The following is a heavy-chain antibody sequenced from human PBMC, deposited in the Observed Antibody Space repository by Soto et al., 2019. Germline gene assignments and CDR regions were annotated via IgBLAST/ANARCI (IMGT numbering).Heavy chain of an antibody. CDR1: GGSISSGSYY. Sequence: SETLSLTCTVSGGSISSGSYYWGWIRQPPGKGLEWIGSISYSGITYFKPSLKSRVTISVDTSKNQFSLQLSSVTAADTAVFYCARHGPVVFTPFDYWGQGTLVTVSS. CDR2: ISYSGIT. V-gene: IGHV4-39*01. D-gene: IGHD3-22*01. CDR3: ARHGPVVFTPFDY. J-gene: IGHJ4*02.